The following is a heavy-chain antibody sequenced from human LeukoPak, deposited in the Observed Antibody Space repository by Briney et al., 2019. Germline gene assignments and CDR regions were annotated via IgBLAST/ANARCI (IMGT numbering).Heavy chain of an antibody. D-gene: IGHD3-22*01. Sequence: GGSLRLSCAASGFTFSSYWMHWVRQAPGKGLVWVSRIKSDGSTNYADSVKGRFTISRDNAKNTVSLQMDSLRTEDTGVYYCARAPSEIGGYYPEYFRHWGQGTLVTVSS. CDR3: ARAPSEIGGYYPEYFRH. V-gene: IGHV3-74*01. J-gene: IGHJ1*01. CDR1: GFTFSSYW. CDR2: IKSDGST.